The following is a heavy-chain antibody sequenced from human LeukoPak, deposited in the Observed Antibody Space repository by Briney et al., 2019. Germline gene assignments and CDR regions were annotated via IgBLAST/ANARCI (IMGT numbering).Heavy chain of an antibody. CDR3: ARGGYSNYGYFDY. Sequence: GGSLRLSCAASGFTFSSYSMNWVRQAPGKGLEWVSSISSSSSYIYYADSVKGRFTIPRDNAKNSLYLQMNSLRAEDTAVYYCARGGYSNYGYFDYWGQGTLVTVSS. D-gene: IGHD4-11*01. V-gene: IGHV3-21*01. CDR1: GFTFSSYS. J-gene: IGHJ4*02. CDR2: ISSSSSYI.